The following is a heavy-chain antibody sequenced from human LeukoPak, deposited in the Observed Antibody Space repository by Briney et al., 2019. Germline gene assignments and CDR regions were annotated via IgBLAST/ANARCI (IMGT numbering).Heavy chain of an antibody. Sequence: SETLSLTCTVSGGSISSGGYYWSWIRQHPGKGLEWIGYIYYSGSTYYNPSLKSRVTISVDTSKNQFSLKLSSVTAADTAVYYCARGALEYSSPYYYYYGMDVWGQGTTVTVSS. D-gene: IGHD6-6*01. J-gene: IGHJ6*02. CDR3: ARGALEYSSPYYYYYGMDV. V-gene: IGHV4-31*03. CDR1: GGSISSGGYY. CDR2: IYYSGST.